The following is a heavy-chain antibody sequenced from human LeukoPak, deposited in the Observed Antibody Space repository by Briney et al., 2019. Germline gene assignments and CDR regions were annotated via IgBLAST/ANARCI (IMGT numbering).Heavy chain of an antibody. Sequence: ASVKVSCKASGYTFTSYAMNWVRQAPGQGLEWMGWINTNTGNSTYAQGFTGRFVFSLDTSVSTAYLQISSLKAEDTAVYYCARDAPAPAPYGMDVWGQGTTVTVSS. CDR3: ARDAPAPAPYGMDV. CDR1: GYTFTSYA. CDR2: INTNTGNS. J-gene: IGHJ6*02. V-gene: IGHV7-4-1*02.